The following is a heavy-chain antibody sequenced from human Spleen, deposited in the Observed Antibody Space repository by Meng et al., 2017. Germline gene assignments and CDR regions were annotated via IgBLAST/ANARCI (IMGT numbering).Heavy chain of an antibody. Sequence: QVQLVQSGAEVKQPGASGKVPSTASGYTFPAYWLHWVRRAPGQGLEWMGRINPKSGDTHYAQRFQGRVTMTGDTSISTAYMELSGLRSDDTAMYYCARDEDISAAGKLFGDYWGQGTLVTVSS. D-gene: IGHD6-13*01. CDR2: INPKSGDT. J-gene: IGHJ4*02. CDR3: ARDEDISAAGKLFGDY. CDR1: GYTFPAYW. V-gene: IGHV1-2*06.